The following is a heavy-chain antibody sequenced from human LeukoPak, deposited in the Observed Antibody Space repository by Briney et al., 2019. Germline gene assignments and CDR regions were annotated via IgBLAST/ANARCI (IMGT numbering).Heavy chain of an antibody. J-gene: IGHJ4*02. D-gene: IGHD3-16*01. CDR3: ARWGGELDFDY. Sequence: ASVKVSCKASGGTFSSYAISWVRQAPGQGLEWMGWMSAYNGNTNYAQNLQGRVTMTTDTSTSTAYMELRSLRSDDTAVYYCARWGGELDFDYWGQGTLVTVSS. CDR2: MSAYNGNT. V-gene: IGHV1-18*01. CDR1: GGTFSSYA.